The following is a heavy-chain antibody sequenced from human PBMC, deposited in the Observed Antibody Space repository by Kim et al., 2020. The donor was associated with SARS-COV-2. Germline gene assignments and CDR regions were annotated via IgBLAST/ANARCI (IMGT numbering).Heavy chain of an antibody. D-gene: IGHD3-22*01. CDR3: ARDYWYYYDSSGYHYYYYGMDV. V-gene: IGHV3-21*01. Sequence: GGSLRLSCAASGFTFSSYSMNWVRQAPGKGLEWVSSISSSSSYIYYADSVKGRFTISRDNAKNSLYLQMNSLRAEDTAVYYCARDYWYYYDSSGYHYYYYGMDVWGQGTTVTVSS. CDR1: GFTFSSYS. J-gene: IGHJ6*02. CDR2: ISSSSSYI.